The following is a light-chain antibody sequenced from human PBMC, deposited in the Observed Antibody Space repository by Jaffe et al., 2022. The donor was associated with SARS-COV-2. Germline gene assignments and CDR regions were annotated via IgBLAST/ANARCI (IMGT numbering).Light chain of an antibody. CDR1: QAISSS. Sequence: DIQLTQSPSFLSASVGDRVTITCRASQAISSSLAWYQHKPGKAPKLLIYAASTLQSGVPSRFSGSGSGTEFTLRISSLQPEDFATYYCQQLNGNPEITFGPGTKVDIK. CDR3: QQLNGNPEIT. J-gene: IGKJ3*01. CDR2: AAS. V-gene: IGKV1-9*01.